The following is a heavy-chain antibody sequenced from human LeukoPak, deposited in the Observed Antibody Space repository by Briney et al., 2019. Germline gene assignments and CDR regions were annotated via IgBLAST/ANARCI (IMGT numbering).Heavy chain of an antibody. CDR2: IIPILGIA. J-gene: IGHJ4*02. V-gene: IGHV1-69*04. CDR3: ARTPSGYSYGYDY. D-gene: IGHD5-18*01. CDR1: GGTFTSYA. Sequence: ASVKVSCKASGGTFTSYAISWWRQAPGQGLEWRGRIIPILGIANYAQKFQGRVTITADKSTSTACMELSSLRSEDTAVYYCARTPSGYSYGYDYWGQGTLVTVSS.